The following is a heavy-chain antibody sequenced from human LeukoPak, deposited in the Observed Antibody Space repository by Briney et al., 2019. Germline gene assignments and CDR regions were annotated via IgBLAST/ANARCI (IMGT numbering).Heavy chain of an antibody. J-gene: IGHJ6*03. CDR1: GFTFSSYA. D-gene: IGHD6-19*01. CDR3: MVAGAHYYYYYMDV. Sequence: GGSLRLSCAASGFTFSSYAMHWVRQAPAKGLEWVAFIRYDGSNKYYADSVKGRFTISRDNSKHTLYLQMNSLRAEDTAVYYCMVAGAHYYYYYMDVWGKGTTVTISS. V-gene: IGHV3-30*02. CDR2: IRYDGSNK.